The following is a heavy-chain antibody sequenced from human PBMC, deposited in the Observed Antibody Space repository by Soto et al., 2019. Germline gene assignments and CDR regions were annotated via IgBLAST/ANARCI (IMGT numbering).Heavy chain of an antibody. CDR3: ARSQTTVTSYDY. CDR1: GGSISSYY. D-gene: IGHD4-17*01. CDR2: IYYSGST. Sequence: SETLSLTWAVPGGSISSYYWSWIRQPPGKGLEWIGYIYYSGSTYYNPSLKSRVTISVDRSKNQFSLKLSSVTAADTAVYYCARSQTTVTSYDYWGQGTLVTVSS. J-gene: IGHJ4*02. V-gene: IGHV4-59*12.